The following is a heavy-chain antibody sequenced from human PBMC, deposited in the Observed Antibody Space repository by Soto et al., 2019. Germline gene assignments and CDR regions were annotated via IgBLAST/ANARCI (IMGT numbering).Heavy chain of an antibody. J-gene: IGHJ4*02. D-gene: IGHD3-22*01. CDR3: AGGGNYYDSSGLGPEYYFDY. Sequence: SVKVSCKASGGTFSSYAISWVRQAPGEGXEWMGGIIPIFGTANYAQKFQGRVTITADESTSTAYMELSSLRSEDTAVYYCAGGGNYYDSSGLGPEYYFDYWGQGTLVTVSA. CDR1: GGTFSSYA. CDR2: IIPIFGTA. V-gene: IGHV1-69*13.